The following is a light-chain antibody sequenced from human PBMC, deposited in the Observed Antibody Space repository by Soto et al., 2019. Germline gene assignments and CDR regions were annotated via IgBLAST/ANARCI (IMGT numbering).Light chain of an antibody. CDR3: QQYSRYSWT. CDR2: RAS. J-gene: IGKJ1*01. V-gene: IGKV1-5*03. CDR1: QSISSW. Sequence: IQMTQSPSTLSPSVGDRVTISCRASQSISSWLAWYQQKPGEAPNLLIYRASSLQSGVPSRFSGSGSGTEFTLTISSLQPDDFATYYCQQYSRYSWTFGQGTKV.